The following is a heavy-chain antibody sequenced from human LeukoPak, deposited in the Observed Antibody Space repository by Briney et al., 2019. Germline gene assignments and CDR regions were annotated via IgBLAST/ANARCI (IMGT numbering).Heavy chain of an antibody. CDR3: ARDKGDYDSSGSLFVF. CDR1: GFTFSSYG. J-gene: IGHJ4*02. CDR2: ISNNGGYK. Sequence: PGGSLRLSCATSGFTFSSYGFHWVRQAPGKGLEWVAVISNNGGYKHYTDSVKGRFTISRDNAKNSLYLQMNSLRAEDTAVYYCARDKGDYDSSGSLFVFGGQGTLVTVSS. V-gene: IGHV3-33*01. D-gene: IGHD3-22*01.